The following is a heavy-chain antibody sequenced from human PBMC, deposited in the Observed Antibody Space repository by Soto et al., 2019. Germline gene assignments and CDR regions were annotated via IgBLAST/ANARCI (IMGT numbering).Heavy chain of an antibody. CDR2: MNPNSGNT. J-gene: IGHJ6*02. V-gene: IGHV1-8*01. CDR3: ARGLRIRGVVLYYYYYYGMDV. CDR1: GYTFTSYD. D-gene: IGHD2-2*01. Sequence: ASVKVSCKASGYTFTSYDINWVRQATGQGLEWMGWMNPNSGNTGYAQKFQGRVTMTRNTSISTAYMELSSLRSEDTALYYCARGLRIRGVVLYYYYYYGMDVWGQGTTVTVSS.